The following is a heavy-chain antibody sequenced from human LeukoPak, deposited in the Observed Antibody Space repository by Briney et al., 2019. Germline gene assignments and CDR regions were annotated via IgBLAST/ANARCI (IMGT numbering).Heavy chain of an antibody. J-gene: IGHJ3*02. CDR1: GYTFTSYD. CDR2: MNPNSGNT. CDR3: ARGSSSGWYGVGSAFDI. D-gene: IGHD6-19*01. V-gene: IGHV1-8*03. Sequence: ASVKVSCKASGYTFTSYDINWVRQATGQGLEWMGWMNPNSGNTGYAQKFQGRVTITRNTSISTAYMELSSLRSEDAAVYYCARGSSSGWYGVGSAFDIWGQGTMVTVSS.